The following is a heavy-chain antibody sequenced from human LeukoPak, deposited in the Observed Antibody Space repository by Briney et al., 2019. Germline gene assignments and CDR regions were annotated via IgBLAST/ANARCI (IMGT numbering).Heavy chain of an antibody. CDR2: ISSSSSYI. D-gene: IGHD5-12*01. V-gene: IGHV3-21*01. Sequence: GGSLRLSCAASGFTFSSYSMNWVRQAPGKGLEWVSSISSSSSYIYYADSVKGRFTISRDNAKNSLYLQMNSLRAEDTAVYYCARVGYSGYGSYYYYYYYMDVWGKGTTVTVSS. J-gene: IGHJ6*03. CDR3: ARVGYSGYGSYYYYYYYMDV. CDR1: GFTFSSYS.